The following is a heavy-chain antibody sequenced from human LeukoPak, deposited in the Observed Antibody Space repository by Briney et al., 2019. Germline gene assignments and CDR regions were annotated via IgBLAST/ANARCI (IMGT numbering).Heavy chain of an antibody. V-gene: IGHV4-59*01. CDR1: GGSISGYY. CDR3: ARVTTYYDFWSGYHQYYFDY. CDR2: FYNRGTT. D-gene: IGHD3-3*01. J-gene: IGHJ4*02. Sequence: SETLSLTCTVSGGSISGYYWGWIRQPPGKGLEWMGYFYNRGTTNYNPSLKSRITMSVDTSKNQFSLKLTSVTAADTAVYYCARVTTYYDFWSGYHQYYFDYWGQGTLVTVSS.